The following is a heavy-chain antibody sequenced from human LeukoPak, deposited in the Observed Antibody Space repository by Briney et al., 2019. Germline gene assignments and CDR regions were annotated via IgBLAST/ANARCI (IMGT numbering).Heavy chain of an antibody. D-gene: IGHD1-26*01. V-gene: IGHV1-18*01. CDR2: ISAYNGNT. CDR3: ARASISYSGSYLVY. Sequence: ASVKVSCKASGYTFTSYGITWVRQAPGQGLEWMGWISAYNGNTNYAQKLQGRVTMTTDTSTSTAYMELRSLRSDDTAVYYCARASISYSGSYLVYWGQGTLVTVSS. CDR1: GYTFTSYG. J-gene: IGHJ4*02.